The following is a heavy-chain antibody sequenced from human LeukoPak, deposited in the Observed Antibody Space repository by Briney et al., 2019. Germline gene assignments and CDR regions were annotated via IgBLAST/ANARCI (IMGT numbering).Heavy chain of an antibody. V-gene: IGHV4-34*01. CDR1: GGSFTDYY. J-gene: IGHJ4*02. Sequence: SETLSLTCAVYGGSFTDYYWSWIRQPPGKGLEWIGEINQRGSTNYNSSLKSRVTISVDTSKNQFSLKLNSVSAADTAVYYCARVPHSTSSIDYWGQGTLVTVSS. D-gene: IGHD6-6*01. CDR2: INQRGST. CDR3: ARVPHSTSSIDY.